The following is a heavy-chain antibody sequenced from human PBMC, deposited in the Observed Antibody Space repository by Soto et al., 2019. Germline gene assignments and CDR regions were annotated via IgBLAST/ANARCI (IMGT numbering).Heavy chain of an antibody. CDR2: IYYTGST. CDR3: SSFYYTWTGLDY. V-gene: IGHV4-39*01. D-gene: IGHD3-3*01. Sequence: SETLSLTCTVSGASTSSNSFYWGWIRQPPGKGLEWIGTIYYTGSTYYNPSLKSRITVSVDTSKNLLSLRLTSVTAADTAVYYCSSFYYTWTGLDYCGQGTLVTVS. CDR1: GASTSSNSFY. J-gene: IGHJ4*02.